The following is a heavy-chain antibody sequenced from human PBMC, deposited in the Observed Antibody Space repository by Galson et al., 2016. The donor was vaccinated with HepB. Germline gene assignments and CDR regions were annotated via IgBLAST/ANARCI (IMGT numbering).Heavy chain of an antibody. V-gene: IGHV3-7*03. CDR3: ARFGVHDYDYDY. CDR1: GFTFSAYW. J-gene: IGHJ4*02. CDR2: INQDSTYV. D-gene: IGHD3-10*01. Sequence: SLRLSCAASGFTFSAYWMTWVRQAPGKGLEWVAKINQDSTYVSYVDSVRGRFTISRDNAKNSLYLQMNSLRAEDTAVYYCARFGVHDYDYDYWGRGTLVTVS.